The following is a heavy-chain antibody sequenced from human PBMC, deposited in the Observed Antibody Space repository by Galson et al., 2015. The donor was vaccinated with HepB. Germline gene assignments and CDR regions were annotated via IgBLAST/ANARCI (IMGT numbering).Heavy chain of an antibody. CDR1: GFSFPDLW. CDR3: STGFIVGAISDH. J-gene: IGHJ4*02. Sequence: SLRLSCAASGFSFPDLWMTWVRQAPGKGLEWIGRIKTRTDGGTAEYAAPVKGRFTISRDDSNNTLYLQVNSLKTEDTAVYYCSTGFIVGAISDHWGQGTLVSVSS. V-gene: IGHV3-15*01. D-gene: IGHD1-26*01. CDR2: IKTRTDGGTA.